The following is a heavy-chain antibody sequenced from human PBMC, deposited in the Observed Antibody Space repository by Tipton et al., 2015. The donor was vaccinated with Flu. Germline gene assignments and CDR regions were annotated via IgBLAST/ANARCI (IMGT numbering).Heavy chain of an antibody. CDR1: GGSISSSY. Sequence: TLSLTCTVSGGSISSSYWSWIGRISTSGSTNYNASLESRVTMSRDTSKNHFSLRLSSATAADTALHYCARDLRGYSGYTGGDAFDMWGQGIMVTVSS. J-gene: IGHJ3*02. V-gene: IGHV4-4*07. CDR2: ISTSGST. D-gene: IGHD5-12*01. CDR3: ARDLRGYSGYTGGDAFDM.